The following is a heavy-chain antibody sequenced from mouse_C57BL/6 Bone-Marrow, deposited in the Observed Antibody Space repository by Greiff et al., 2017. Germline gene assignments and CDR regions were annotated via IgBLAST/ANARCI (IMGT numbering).Heavy chain of an antibody. CDR2: IDPSDSYT. J-gene: IGHJ2*01. V-gene: IGHV1-50*01. CDR1: GYTFTSYW. Sequence: VQLQQPGAELVKPGASVKLSCKASGYTFTSYWMQWVKQRPGQGLEWIGEIDPSDSYTNYNQKFKGKATLTVDTSSSTAYMQLSSLTSEDSAVYYCARGFYYFDYWGKGTTLTVSS. CDR3: ARGFYYFDY.